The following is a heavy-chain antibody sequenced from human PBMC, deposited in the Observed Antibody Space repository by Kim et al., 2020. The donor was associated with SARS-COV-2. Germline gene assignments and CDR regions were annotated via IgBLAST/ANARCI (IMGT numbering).Heavy chain of an antibody. CDR2: INHSGST. Sequence: SETLSLTCAVYGGSFSGYYWSWIRQPPGKGLEWIGEINHSGSTNYNPSLKSRVTISVDTSKNQFSLKLSSVTAADTAVYYCHVPGDYYYMDVWGKGTTVTVSS. J-gene: IGHJ6*03. CDR1: GGSFSGYY. CDR3: HVPGDYYYMDV. V-gene: IGHV4-34*01. D-gene: IGHD2-2*01.